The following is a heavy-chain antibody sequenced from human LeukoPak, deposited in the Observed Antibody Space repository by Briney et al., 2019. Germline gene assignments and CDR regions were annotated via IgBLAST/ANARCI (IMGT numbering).Heavy chain of an antibody. V-gene: IGHV1-69*06. D-gene: IGHD4/OR15-4a*01. CDR3: ARDRQYGGHDY. CDR1: GGTFISYA. J-gene: IGHJ4*02. CDR2: IIPIFGTA. Sequence: GASVTVPFKASGGTFISYAISWVRQAHGQGLEWMGGIIPIFGTANYAQKFQGRVTITADKSTSTAYMELSSLRSEDTAVYYCARDRQYGGHDYWGQGTLVTVSS.